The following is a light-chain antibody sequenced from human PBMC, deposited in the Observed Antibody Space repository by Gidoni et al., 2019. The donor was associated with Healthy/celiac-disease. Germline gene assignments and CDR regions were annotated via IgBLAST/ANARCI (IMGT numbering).Light chain of an antibody. CDR2: DAS. V-gene: IGKV3-11*01. CDR3: QQRSKA. J-gene: IGKJ5*01. CDR1: QSVSSY. Sequence: EIVLTQSPATLSLSPGERATLSCRASQSVSSYLAWYQQKPGQAPRLLIYDASNRATGIPARFSGSGSGTDFTLTSSSLEPEDFAVYYCQQRSKAFGQGTRLEIK.